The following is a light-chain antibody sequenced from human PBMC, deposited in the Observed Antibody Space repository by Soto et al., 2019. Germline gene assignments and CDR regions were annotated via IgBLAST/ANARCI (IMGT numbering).Light chain of an antibody. Sequence: DIVLTQSPGTLSLSPGERASLSCRASQSVSSYLAWYQQKPGQAPRLLIYDASNRATGIPARFGGSGSGTDFTLTINSLEPEDFAVYYCQQRSNWPSITFGQGTRLEIK. J-gene: IGKJ5*01. CDR3: QQRSNWPSIT. V-gene: IGKV3-11*01. CDR1: QSVSSY. CDR2: DAS.